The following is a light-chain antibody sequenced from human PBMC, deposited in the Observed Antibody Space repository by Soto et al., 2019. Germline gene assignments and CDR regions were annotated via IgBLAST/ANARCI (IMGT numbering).Light chain of an antibody. CDR3: QQYYSYPRT. Sequence: AFRMTQSPSSLSASKGDRGTISCWSSQGISSYLAWYQQKPGKAPKLLIYAASTLQSGVPSRFSGSGSGTDFTLTISCLQSEDFATYYCQQYYSYPRTFGQGTKVDIK. CDR2: AAS. J-gene: IGKJ1*01. V-gene: IGKV1-8*01. CDR1: QGISSY.